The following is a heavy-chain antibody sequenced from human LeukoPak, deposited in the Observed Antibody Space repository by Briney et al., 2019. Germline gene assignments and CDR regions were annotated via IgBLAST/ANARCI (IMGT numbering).Heavy chain of an antibody. CDR3: ARHLDYDFWSGYSF. CDR1: GGSISSSSYY. V-gene: IGHV4-39*01. J-gene: IGHJ4*02. CDR2: VYYSGST. Sequence: SETLSLTCTVSGGSISSSSYYWGWIRQPPGKGLEWIGSVYYSGSTYYNPSLKSRVTMSVDTSKNQFSLKLSSVTAADTAVYYCARHLDYDFWSGYSFWGQGTLVTVSS. D-gene: IGHD3-3*01.